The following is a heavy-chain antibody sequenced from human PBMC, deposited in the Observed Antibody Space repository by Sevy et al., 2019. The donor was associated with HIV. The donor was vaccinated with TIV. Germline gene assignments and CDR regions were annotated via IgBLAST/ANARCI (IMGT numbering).Heavy chain of an antibody. CDR3: VSLFLSYRSGWSYFDY. D-gene: IGHD6-19*01. CDR2: IFSSGST. Sequence: GGSLRLSCAISGFTVNDKYIIWVRQAPGKGLEWVSVIFSSGSTYYEVSTKGRFTISRDNSKNTVDLQMNSVRADDTAVYYCVSLFLSYRSGWSYFDYWGQGTLVTVSS. V-gene: IGHV3-66*02. CDR1: GFTVNDKY. J-gene: IGHJ4*02.